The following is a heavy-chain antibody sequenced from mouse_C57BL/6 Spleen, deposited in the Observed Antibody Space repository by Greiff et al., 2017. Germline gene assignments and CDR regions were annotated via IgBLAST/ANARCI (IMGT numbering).Heavy chain of an antibody. CDR1: GYTFTSYG. CDR2: IYPRSGNT. J-gene: IGHJ3*01. Sequence: QVQLQQSGAELARPGASVKLSCKASGYTFTSYGISWVKQRTGQGLEWIGEIYPRSGNTYYNEKFKGKATLTADKSSSTAYMELRSLTSEDSAVYFCARDRGSSSAWFAYWGQGTLVTVSA. V-gene: IGHV1-81*01. CDR3: ARDRGSSSAWFAY. D-gene: IGHD1-1*01.